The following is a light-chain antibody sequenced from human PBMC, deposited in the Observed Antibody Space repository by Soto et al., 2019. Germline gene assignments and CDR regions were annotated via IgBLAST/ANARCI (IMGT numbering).Light chain of an antibody. CDR2: DAS. J-gene: IGKJ2*01. Sequence: DIQMTQSPSTLSASVGDRVTITCRASQSISDWLAWYRQIPGRAPKLLIYDASTLQSGVPSRFSGSGSGTEFILTISSLQPDDSATYYCQEYKRATFGQGTKLQIK. V-gene: IGKV1-5*01. CDR3: QEYKRAT. CDR1: QSISDW.